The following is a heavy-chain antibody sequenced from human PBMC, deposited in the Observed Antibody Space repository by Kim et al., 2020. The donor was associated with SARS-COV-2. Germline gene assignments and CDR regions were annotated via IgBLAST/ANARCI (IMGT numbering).Heavy chain of an antibody. V-gene: IGHV4-59*13. Sequence: ETLSLTCTVSGGSISSKYWTWFRQPPGKGLEWIGYIYYRGSTNYNPSLKSRVIMSVDTSKNQFSLKLTSVTAADTAVYYCARATEYNWFDTWGQGTLV. J-gene: IGHJ5*02. CDR1: GGSISSKY. CDR2: IYYRGST. CDR3: ARATEYNWFDT.